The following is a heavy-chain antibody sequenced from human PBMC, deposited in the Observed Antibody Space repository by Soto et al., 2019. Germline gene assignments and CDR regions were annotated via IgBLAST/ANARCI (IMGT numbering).Heavy chain of an antibody. Sequence: QVQLQESGPGLVKPSETLSLTCTVSGGSMSSYYWSWIRQPPGKGLEWIGYIYYSGSTNYNPSLKTRVTISVDTSKKQFSLKLSSVTAADTAVYYWASWGVYCTSTSCFERWFDPWGQGILVTVSS. CDR3: ASWGVYCTSTSCFERWFDP. CDR1: GGSMSSYY. J-gene: IGHJ5*02. D-gene: IGHD2-2*01. V-gene: IGHV4-59*08. CDR2: IYYSGST.